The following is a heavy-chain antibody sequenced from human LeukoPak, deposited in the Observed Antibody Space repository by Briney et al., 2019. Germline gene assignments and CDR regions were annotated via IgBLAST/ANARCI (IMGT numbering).Heavy chain of an antibody. CDR1: GFTFISYW. J-gene: IGHJ4*02. CDR2: INPDGSNT. D-gene: IGHD3-3*01. Sequence: AGGSLRLSCAASGFTFISYWMHWVRQAPGKGLVWVSRINPDGSNTNYADSVEGRFTISRDNTKNTLYLQMNSLRAEDTALYYCVSYAQYPVGHYYPAYWGQGTLVTVSS. CDR3: VSYAQYPVGHYYPAY. V-gene: IGHV3-74*01.